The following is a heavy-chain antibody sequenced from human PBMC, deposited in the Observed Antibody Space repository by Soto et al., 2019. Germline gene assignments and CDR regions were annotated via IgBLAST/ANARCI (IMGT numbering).Heavy chain of an antibody. D-gene: IGHD6-19*01. CDR2: IIPILGIA. CDR1: GGTFSSYT. V-gene: IGHV1-69*02. Sequence: QVQLVQSGAEVKKPGSSVKVSCKASGGTFSSYTISGVRQAPGQGLEWMGRIIPILGIANYAQKFQGRVTLTADKSTSTAYMELSSLRSDDTAVYYCASERSGWVVTPIEYWGQGTLVTVSS. CDR3: ASERSGWVVTPIEY. J-gene: IGHJ4*02.